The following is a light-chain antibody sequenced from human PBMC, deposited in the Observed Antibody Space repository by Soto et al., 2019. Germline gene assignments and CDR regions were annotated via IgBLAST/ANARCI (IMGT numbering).Light chain of an antibody. J-gene: IGKJ1*01. CDR1: QTISSW. CDR2: AAS. CDR3: QQYYSYPGT. Sequence: DIQMTQSPSTLSGSVGDRVTITCRASQTISSWLAWYQQKPGKAPKLLIYAASTLQSGVPSRFSGSGSGTDFTLTSSCLQSEDFATYYCQQYYSYPGTFGQGTKVDIK. V-gene: IGKV1-5*01.